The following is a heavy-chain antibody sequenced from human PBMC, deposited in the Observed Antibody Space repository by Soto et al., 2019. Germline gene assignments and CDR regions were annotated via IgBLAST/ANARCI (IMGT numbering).Heavy chain of an antibody. CDR3: ARRPYFDWLLSTDYYYYGMDV. J-gene: IGHJ6*02. Sequence: GASVKVSCKASGYTFTSYGISWVRQAPGQGLEWMGWINAYSGNTDYAQKFQGRVTMTRNTSISTAYMELSSLRSEDTAVYYCARRPYFDWLLSTDYYYYGMDVWGQGTTVTVSS. CDR2: INAYSGNT. D-gene: IGHD3-9*01. CDR1: GYTFTSYG. V-gene: IGHV1-8*02.